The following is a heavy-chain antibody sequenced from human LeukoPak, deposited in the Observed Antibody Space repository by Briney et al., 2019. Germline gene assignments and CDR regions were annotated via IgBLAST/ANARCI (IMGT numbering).Heavy chain of an antibody. CDR3: ERSDTAMADFDY. D-gene: IGHD5-18*01. J-gene: IGHJ4*02. V-gene: IGHV1-2*02. CDR1: GYTFTGYY. Sequence: ASVKVSCKASGYTFTGYYMHWVRQAPGQGLEWMGWINPNSGGTNYAQKFQGRVTMTRDTSISTAYMKLSRLRSDDTAVYYCERSDTAMADFDYWGQGTLVTVSS. CDR2: INPNSGGT.